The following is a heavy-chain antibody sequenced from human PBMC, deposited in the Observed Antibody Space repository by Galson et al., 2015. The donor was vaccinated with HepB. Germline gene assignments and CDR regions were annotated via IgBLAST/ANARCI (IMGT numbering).Heavy chain of an antibody. CDR3: TPGTPPNWVFDY. CDR2: VKSKAAGGST. Sequence: SLRLSCAGSGFTFSNARMNWVRQAPGKGLEWVGRVKSKAAGGSTDYSAPVKGRFIVSRDDSKNMFYLQMNSLKTEDTAVYFCTPGTPPNWVFDYWGQGVLVTVSS. V-gene: IGHV3-15*01. J-gene: IGHJ4*02. CDR1: GFTFSNAR. D-gene: IGHD1-14*01.